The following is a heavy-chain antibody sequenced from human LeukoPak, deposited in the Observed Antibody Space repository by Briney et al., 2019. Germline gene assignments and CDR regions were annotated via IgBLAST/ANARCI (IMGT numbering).Heavy chain of an antibody. CDR2: IYENGGTT. Sequence: PGGSLRLSCVGSGFTFRSHAMSWVRQAPEKGLEFVSGIYENGGTTYYADSVKGRFSISRDNSKNTLYLQMNSLRAEDTAVYYCAKDPGDYVPPNRFDPWGQGTLVTVSS. J-gene: IGHJ5*02. D-gene: IGHD4-17*01. V-gene: IGHV3-23*01. CDR3: AKDPGDYVPPNRFDP. CDR1: GFTFRSHA.